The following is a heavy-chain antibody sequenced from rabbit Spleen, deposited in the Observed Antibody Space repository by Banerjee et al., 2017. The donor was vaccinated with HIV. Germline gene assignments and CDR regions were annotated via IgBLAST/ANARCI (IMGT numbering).Heavy chain of an antibody. J-gene: IGHJ6*01. CDR2: IGGGVSSIT. Sequence: QSLEESGGDLVKPGASLTLTCTASGFSFSYSDYMCWVRQPPGKGPEWIACIGGGVSSITYYATWAKGRFTISKTSSTTVTLQMTSLTAADTATYFCARDTGSSFSSYGMDLRGPGTLVTVS. CDR1: GFSFSYSDY. V-gene: IGHV1S40*01. CDR3: ARDTGSSFSSYGMDL. D-gene: IGHD8-1*01.